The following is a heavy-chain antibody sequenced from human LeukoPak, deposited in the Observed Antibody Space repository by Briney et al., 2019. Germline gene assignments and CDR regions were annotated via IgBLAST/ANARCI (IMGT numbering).Heavy chain of an antibody. CDR2: IIPIFGIA. J-gene: IGHJ5*02. V-gene: IGHV1-69*04. CDR1: GGTFSSYA. D-gene: IGHD3-22*01. Sequence: ASVKVSCKASGGTFSSYAISWVRQAPGQGLEWMGRIIPIFGIANYVQKFQGRVTITADKSTSTAYIELSSLRSEDTAVYYCATDRDYSVYYYLNWLDPWGQGTLVTVSS. CDR3: ATDRDYSVYYYLNWLDP.